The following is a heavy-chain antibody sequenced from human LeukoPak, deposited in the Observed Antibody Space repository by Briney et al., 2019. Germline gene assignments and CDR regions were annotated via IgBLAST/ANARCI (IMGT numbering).Heavy chain of an antibody. CDR2: IYYSGST. CDR1: GGSISSYY. CDR3: AREGPVGDAFDI. D-gene: IGHD4-23*01. J-gene: IGHJ3*02. V-gene: IGHV4-59*01. Sequence: SETLSLTCTVSGGSISSYYWSWIRQPPGKGLEWIGYIYYSGSTNYNPSLKSRVTISVDTSKNQFSLKLSSVTAADTAVYYCAREGPVGDAFDIWGQGTMVTVSS.